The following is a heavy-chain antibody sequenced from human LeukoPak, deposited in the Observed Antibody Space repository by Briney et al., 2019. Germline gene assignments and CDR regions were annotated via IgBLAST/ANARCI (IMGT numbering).Heavy chain of an antibody. Sequence: SETLSLTCSVSGGSIGTYYWSWIRQPAGKGLEWIGYIYYSGSTNYNPSLKSRVTISVDTSKNQFSLKLSSVTAADTAVYYCARLRGPGLSFDYWGQGTLVTVSS. D-gene: IGHD1-14*01. CDR3: ARLRGPGLSFDY. J-gene: IGHJ4*02. CDR1: GGSIGTYY. V-gene: IGHV4-59*08. CDR2: IYYSGST.